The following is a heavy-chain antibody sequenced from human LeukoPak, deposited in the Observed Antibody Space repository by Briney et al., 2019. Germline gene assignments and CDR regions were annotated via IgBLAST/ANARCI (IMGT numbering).Heavy chain of an antibody. V-gene: IGHV3-30*18. CDR3: AKDVRTELIPDDRDASDM. Sequence: GGSLRLSCAASGFTFSSYGMHWVRQAPGKGLEWVAVISYDGSNKYYADSVKGRFTISRDNSKNTLYLQMNSLRAEDTAVYYCAKDVRTELIPDDRDASDMWGQGTLVTVSS. CDR2: ISYDGSNK. D-gene: IGHD1-26*01. J-gene: IGHJ3*02. CDR1: GFTFSSYG.